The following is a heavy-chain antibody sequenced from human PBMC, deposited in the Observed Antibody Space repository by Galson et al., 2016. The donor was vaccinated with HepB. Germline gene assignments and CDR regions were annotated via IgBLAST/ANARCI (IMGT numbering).Heavy chain of an antibody. CDR3: ARSSYCGGDCYLRGLHY. D-gene: IGHD2-21*02. V-gene: IGHV3-7*01. Sequence: SLRLSCAASGFTFSSYWMSWVRQAPGKGLEWVANIKQDESEQYYVDSVKGRFTNSRDNAKPLLYLQMNSLRAEDTAVYYCARSSYCGGDCYLRGLHYWGQGTLVTVSS. CDR1: GFTFSSYW. CDR2: IKQDESEQ. J-gene: IGHJ4*02.